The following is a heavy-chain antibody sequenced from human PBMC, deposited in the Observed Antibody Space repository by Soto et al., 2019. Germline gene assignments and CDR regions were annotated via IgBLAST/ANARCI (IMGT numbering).Heavy chain of an antibody. CDR2: IIPIFGTA. CDR1: VGTFSSYA. V-gene: IGHV1-69*01. J-gene: IGHJ6*02. CDR3: ARVERGGSYYEDYSYGMDV. Sequence: QVQLVQSGAEVKKPGSSVKVPCKASVGTFSSYAISWVRQAPGQGLEWMGGIIPIFGTANYAQKFQGRVTITADESTSTAYMELSSLRSEDTAVYYCARVERGGSYYEDYSYGMDVWGQGTKVNVSS. D-gene: IGHD1-26*01.